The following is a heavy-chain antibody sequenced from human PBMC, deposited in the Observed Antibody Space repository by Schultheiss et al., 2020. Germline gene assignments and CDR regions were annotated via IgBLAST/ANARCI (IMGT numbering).Heavy chain of an antibody. Sequence: GGSLRLSCAASGFTFSSYSMNWVRQAPGKGLEWVSSISSSSSYIYYADSVKGRFTISRDNAKNSLYLQMNSLRAEDTAVYYCARVGEMAQKNWFDPWGQGTLVTVSS. J-gene: IGHJ5*02. V-gene: IGHV3-21*01. CDR3: ARVGEMAQKNWFDP. D-gene: IGHD5-24*01. CDR1: GFTFSSYS. CDR2: ISSSSSYI.